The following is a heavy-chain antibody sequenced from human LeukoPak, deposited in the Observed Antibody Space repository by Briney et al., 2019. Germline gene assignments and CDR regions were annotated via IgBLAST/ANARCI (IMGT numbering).Heavy chain of an antibody. CDR3: ARIHRYCSGGACYVLDN. CDR2: VYYSGST. Sequence: TSETLSLTCVVSGGSVSGYYWGWIRQPPGRGLEWIGYVYYSGSTNYNPSFKSRITISVDTSRNQFSLQLSSVTAADTAVYYCARIHRYCSGGACYVLDNWGQGTLVAVSS. V-gene: IGHV4-59*02. J-gene: IGHJ4*02. CDR1: GGSVSGYY. D-gene: IGHD2-15*01.